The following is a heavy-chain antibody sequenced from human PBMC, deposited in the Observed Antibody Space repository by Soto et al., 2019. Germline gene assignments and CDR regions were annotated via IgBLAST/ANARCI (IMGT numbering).Heavy chain of an antibody. Sequence: ASVKVSCKASGYTFTSYGISWVRQAPGQGLEWMGWISAYNGNTNYAQKIQGRVTMTTDTSTSTAYMELRSLRSDDTAVYYCARRNGYGDYHSNWFEPWGQGTLVTVPS. V-gene: IGHV1-18*01. CDR2: ISAYNGNT. CDR3: ARRNGYGDYHSNWFEP. J-gene: IGHJ5*02. CDR1: GYTFTSYG. D-gene: IGHD4-17*01.